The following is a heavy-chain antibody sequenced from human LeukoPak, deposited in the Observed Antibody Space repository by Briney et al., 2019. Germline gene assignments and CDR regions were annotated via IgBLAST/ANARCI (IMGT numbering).Heavy chain of an antibody. CDR1: GDTSTDYY. J-gene: IGHJ4*02. CDR2: INPNSGGT. CDR3: ARERYSGYGGTFDY. V-gene: IGHV1-2*02. Sequence: ASVKVSCKASGDTSTDYYMHWVRQAPGQGLEWMGWINPNSGGTKYAQKFQGRVTMTRDTSISTAYLELSRLRSDDTAVYFCARERYSGYGGTFDYWGQGTLVTVSS. D-gene: IGHD5-12*01.